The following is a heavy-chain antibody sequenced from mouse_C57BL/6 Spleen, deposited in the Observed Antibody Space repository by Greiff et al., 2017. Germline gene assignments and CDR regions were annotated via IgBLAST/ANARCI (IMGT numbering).Heavy chain of an antibody. CDR1: GFTFSSYG. D-gene: IGHD1-1*01. J-gene: IGHJ1*03. CDR2: ISSGGSYT. CDR3: ARHYYDGSSYWYFDV. Sequence: EVQLVESGGDLVKPGGSLKLSCAASGFTFSSYGMSWVRQTPDKRLEWVATISSGGSYTYYPDSVKGRFTISRDNAKNTLYLQMSSLKSEDTAMYYCARHYYDGSSYWYFDVWGTGTTVTVSS. V-gene: IGHV5-6*01.